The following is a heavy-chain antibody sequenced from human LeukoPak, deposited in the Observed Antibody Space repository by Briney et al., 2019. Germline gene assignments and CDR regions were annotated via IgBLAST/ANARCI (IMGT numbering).Heavy chain of an antibody. CDR1: GFTFSNYI. Sequence: GGSLRLSCAASGFTFSNYIMNWVRQAPGKGLEWVSSISTSSIYIYYADSVKGRFIISRDNAKNSLYLQMNSLRGEDTAVYYCARAPLSGSYLINWFDPWGQGTLVTVSS. CDR3: ARAPLSGSYLINWFDP. CDR2: ISTSSIYI. J-gene: IGHJ5*02. D-gene: IGHD1-26*01. V-gene: IGHV3-21*01.